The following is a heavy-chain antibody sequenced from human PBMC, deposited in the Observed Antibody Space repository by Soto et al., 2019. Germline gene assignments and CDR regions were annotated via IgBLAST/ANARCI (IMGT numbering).Heavy chain of an antibody. CDR1: VCTFTSYD. CDR3: ARDTRPIPGSYFN. Sequence: XSVKVSCTTSVCTFTSYDIHWVRQATGQGLEWMGWMNPNSGNTGYAQKFQGRVTMTRNTSISTAYMELSSLRSEDTAVYYCARDTRPIPGSYFNWGQGTLVTVSS. CDR2: MNPNSGNT. V-gene: IGHV1-8*01. D-gene: IGHD1-26*01. J-gene: IGHJ4*02.